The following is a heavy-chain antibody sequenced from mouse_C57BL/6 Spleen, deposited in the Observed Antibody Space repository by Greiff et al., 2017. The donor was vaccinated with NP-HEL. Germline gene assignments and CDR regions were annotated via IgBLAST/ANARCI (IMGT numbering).Heavy chain of an antibody. J-gene: IGHJ4*01. Sequence: VQLKESGPGLVAPSQSLSITCTVSGFSLTSYAISWVRQPPGKGLEWLGVIWTGGGTNYNSALKSRLSISKDNSKSQVFLKMNSLQTDDTARYYCARKSITTVVATHDYAMDYWGQGTSVTVSS. CDR1: GFSLTSYA. D-gene: IGHD1-1*01. CDR3: ARKSITTVVATHDYAMDY. CDR2: IWTGGGT. V-gene: IGHV2-9-1*01.